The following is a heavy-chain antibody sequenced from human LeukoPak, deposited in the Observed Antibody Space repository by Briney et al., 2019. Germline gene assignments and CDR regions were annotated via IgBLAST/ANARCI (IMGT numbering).Heavy chain of an antibody. V-gene: IGHV3-64D*06. CDR3: VKGRSYTASYFDY. J-gene: IGHJ4*02. CDR1: GFTFSSYA. CDR2: ISSNGGST. Sequence: TGGSLRLSCSVSGFTFSSYAMHWVRQAPGKGLEYVSAISSNGGSTYYAESVKGRFTISRDNSKNTLYLQMSSLRAEDTAVYYCVKGRSYTASYFDYWGQRTLATVSS. D-gene: IGHD2-2*02.